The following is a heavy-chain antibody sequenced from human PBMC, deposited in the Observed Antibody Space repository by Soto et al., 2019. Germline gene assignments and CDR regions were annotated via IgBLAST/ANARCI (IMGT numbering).Heavy chain of an antibody. CDR1: GGSFSGHY. CDR3: ARRLYSGSYWPARLYYFDY. D-gene: IGHD1-26*01. Sequence: SETLSLTCAVYGGSFSGHYWSWIRQPPGKGLEWIGEVNHSGSTNYNPSLKSRVTISVDTSKNQFSLKLSSVTAADTAVYYCARRLYSGSYWPARLYYFDYWGQGTLVTVSS. J-gene: IGHJ4*02. CDR2: VNHSGST. V-gene: IGHV4-34*01.